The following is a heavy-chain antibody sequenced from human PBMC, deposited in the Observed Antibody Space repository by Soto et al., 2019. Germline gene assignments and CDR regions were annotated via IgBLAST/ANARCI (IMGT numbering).Heavy chain of an antibody. J-gene: IGHJ6*02. D-gene: IGHD5-18*01. CDR3: ARDLDTAMVTGMDV. V-gene: IGHV3-30-3*01. Sequence: GGSLRLSCAASGFTFSSYAMHWVRQAPGKGLEWVAVISYDGSNKYYADSVKGRFTISRDNSKNTLYLQMNSLRAEDTAVYYCARDLDTAMVTGMDVWGQGTTVTVSS. CDR1: GFTFSSYA. CDR2: ISYDGSNK.